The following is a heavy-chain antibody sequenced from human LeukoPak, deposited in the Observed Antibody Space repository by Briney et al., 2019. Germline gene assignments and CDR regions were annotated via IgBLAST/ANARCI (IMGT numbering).Heavy chain of an antibody. Sequence: TSETLSLTCAVYGGSFSGYYWSWIRQPPGKGLEWIGEINHSGSTNYNPSLKSRVTISVDTSKNQFSLKLSSVTAADTAVYYCARGPRTHYYDSSGYYYGYWGQGTLVTVSS. J-gene: IGHJ4*02. CDR3: ARGPRTHYYDSSGYYYGY. CDR1: GGSFSGYY. V-gene: IGHV4-34*01. D-gene: IGHD3-22*01. CDR2: INHSGST.